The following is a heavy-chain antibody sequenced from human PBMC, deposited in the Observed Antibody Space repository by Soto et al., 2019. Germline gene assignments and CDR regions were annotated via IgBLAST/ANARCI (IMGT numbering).Heavy chain of an antibody. Sequence: ESGGGLVQPGGSLRLSCAASGFTFSSYEMNWVRQAPGKGLEWVSYISSSGYTIYYADSVKGRFTISRDNAKNSLYLQMNSLRAEDTAVYYCARGQYSSGGGYFDYWGQGTLVTVSS. CDR3: ARGQYSSGGGYFDY. CDR2: ISSSGYTI. D-gene: IGHD6-19*01. J-gene: IGHJ4*02. CDR1: GFTFSSYE. V-gene: IGHV3-48*03.